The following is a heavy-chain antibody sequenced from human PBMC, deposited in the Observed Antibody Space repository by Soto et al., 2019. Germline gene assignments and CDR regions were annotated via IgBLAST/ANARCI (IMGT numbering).Heavy chain of an antibody. CDR1: GFTFSSYG. Sequence: QVQLVESGGGVVQPGRSLRLSCAASGFTFSSYGMHWVRQAPGKGLEWVAVISYDGSNKYYADSVKGRFTISRDNSKNTLYLQMNSLRAEDTAVYYCAKELGYSSGGPGSYYYYGMDVW. V-gene: IGHV3-30*18. D-gene: IGHD6-19*01. CDR2: ISYDGSNK. CDR3: AKELGYSSGGPGSYYYYGMDV. J-gene: IGHJ6*01.